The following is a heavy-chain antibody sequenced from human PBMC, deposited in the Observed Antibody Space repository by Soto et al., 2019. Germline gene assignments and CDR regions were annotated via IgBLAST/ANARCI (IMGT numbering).Heavy chain of an antibody. CDR2: IDPSDSYT. CDR3: ARPNSSSSYYYYGMDV. D-gene: IGHD6-13*01. CDR1: GYSFTSYW. J-gene: IGHJ6*02. Sequence: EVQLVQSGAEVKKPGESLRMSCKGSGYSFTSYWISWVRQMPGKGLEWMGRIDPSDSYTNYSPSFQGHVTISADKSISTAYLQWSSLKASDTAMYYCARPNSSSSYYYYGMDVWGQGTTVTVSS. V-gene: IGHV5-10-1*03.